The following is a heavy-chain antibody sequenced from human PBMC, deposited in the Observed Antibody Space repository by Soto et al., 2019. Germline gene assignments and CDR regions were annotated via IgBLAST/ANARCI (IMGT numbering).Heavy chain of an antibody. CDR3: ARTRQSCTTSRCHDVYFDC. Sequence: SXIKSLTYAGFDGSIISNYCWACLRHNPLEGLVWIGSIYHSGTTYYNPSLESRVIISVDTSESRFALRLTSVTAADSAVYYCARTRQSCTTSRCHDVYFDCWGRGTLVTVSS. CDR1: DGSIISNYC. V-gene: IGHV4-38-2*01. J-gene: IGHJ4*02. D-gene: IGHD2-8*01. CDR2: IYHSGTT.